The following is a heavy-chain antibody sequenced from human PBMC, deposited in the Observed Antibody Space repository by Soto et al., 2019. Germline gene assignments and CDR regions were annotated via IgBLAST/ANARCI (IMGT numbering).Heavy chain of an antibody. CDR3: ARDPFKGWLVKLFDL. CDR1: GFDFTTSP. D-gene: IGHD3-9*01. Sequence: PGGSLRLSCAASGFDFTTSPMHWVRQAPGKGPEWVAYIGATKKTIHYAGSVKGRFTISRDNFRNTLYLQMNNLRDDYSAFYFCARDPFKGWLVKLFDLWGQGTLVTSPQ. V-gene: IGHV3-48*02. J-gene: IGHJ4*02. CDR2: IGATKKTI.